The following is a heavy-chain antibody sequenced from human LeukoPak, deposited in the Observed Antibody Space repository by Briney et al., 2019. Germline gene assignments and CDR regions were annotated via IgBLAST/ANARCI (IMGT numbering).Heavy chain of an antibody. V-gene: IGHV3-23*01. J-gene: IGHJ4*02. Sequence: PGGSLRLSCAASGFTFSILAMSWVRQAPGKGLEWVSAISGSGGSTYYADSVKGRFTIPRDNSKNTLYLQMNSLRAEDTAVYYCAKAIAAAGTFDYWGQGTLVTVSS. CDR1: GFTFSILA. D-gene: IGHD6-13*01. CDR2: ISGSGGST. CDR3: AKAIAAAGTFDY.